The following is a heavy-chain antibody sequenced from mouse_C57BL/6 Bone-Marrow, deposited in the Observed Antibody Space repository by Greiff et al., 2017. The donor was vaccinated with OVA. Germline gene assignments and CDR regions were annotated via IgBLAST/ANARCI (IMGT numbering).Heavy chain of an antibody. CDR2: INPGSGGT. CDR1: GYAFTNYL. D-gene: IGHD3-3*01. Sequence: VKLMESGAELVRPGTSVKVSCKASGYAFTNYLIEWVKQRPGQGLEWIGVINPGSGGTNYNEKFKGKATLTADKSSSTAYMQLSSLTSEDSAVYFCARRGTGAYWGQGTLVTVSA. J-gene: IGHJ3*01. CDR3: ARRGTGAY. V-gene: IGHV1-54*01.